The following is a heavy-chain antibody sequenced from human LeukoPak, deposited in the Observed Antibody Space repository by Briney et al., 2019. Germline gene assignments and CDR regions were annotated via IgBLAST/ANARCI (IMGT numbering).Heavy chain of an antibody. CDR2: IKQDGSEK. V-gene: IGHV3-7*01. CDR1: GFTFSSYW. Sequence: PGGSLRLSCAASGFTFSSYWMRWVRQAPGKGLEWVANIKQDGSEKYYVDSVKGRFTISRDNAKDSLYLQMNSLRAEDTAVYYCARGAGGRYPFDYWGQGTLVTVSS. CDR3: ARGAGGRYPFDY. D-gene: IGHD1-26*01. J-gene: IGHJ4*02.